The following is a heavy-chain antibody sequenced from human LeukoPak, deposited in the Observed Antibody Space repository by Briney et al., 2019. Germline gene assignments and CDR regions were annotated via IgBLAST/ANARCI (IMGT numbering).Heavy chain of an antibody. CDR2: IYHSGST. Sequence: SETLSLTCTVSGYSISSGYYWGWIRQPPGKGLEWIGTIYHSGSTYYNPSLKSRITISVDSSKNQFSLKLSSVTAADTAVYYCARARRSWGTFDIWGQGSMVTVSS. CDR1: GYSISSGYY. D-gene: IGHD7-27*01. CDR3: ARARRSWGTFDI. V-gene: IGHV4-38-2*02. J-gene: IGHJ3*02.